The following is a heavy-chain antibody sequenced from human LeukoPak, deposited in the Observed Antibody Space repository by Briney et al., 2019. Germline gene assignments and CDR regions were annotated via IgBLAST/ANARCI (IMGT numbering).Heavy chain of an antibody. J-gene: IGHJ4*02. CDR3: ARGSPPVRFLAITTTVTTAFDY. CDR1: GGSFSGYY. V-gene: IGHV4-34*01. Sequence: SETLSLTCAVYGGSFSGYYWSWIRQPPGKGLEWIGEINHSGSTNYNPSLKSRVTISVDTSKNQFSLKLSSVTAADTAVYYCARGSPPVRFLAITTTVTTAFDYWGQGTLVTVSS. CDR2: INHSGST. D-gene: IGHD4-17*01.